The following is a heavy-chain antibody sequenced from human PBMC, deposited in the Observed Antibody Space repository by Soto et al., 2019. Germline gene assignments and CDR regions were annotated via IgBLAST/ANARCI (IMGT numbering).Heavy chain of an antibody. D-gene: IGHD2-8*02. V-gene: IGHV3-74*01. CDR2: IKTDGSFT. J-gene: IGHJ4*02. Sequence: GGSLRLSCAASGFTFSKHWMHWVRQAPGKGLVWVSHIKTDGSFTRDADSVKGRFTISRDNARNTLYLQMNSLRAEDTAVYYCARDNIWSLDYWGQGTLVPVSP. CDR3: ARDNIWSLDY. CDR1: GFTFSKHW.